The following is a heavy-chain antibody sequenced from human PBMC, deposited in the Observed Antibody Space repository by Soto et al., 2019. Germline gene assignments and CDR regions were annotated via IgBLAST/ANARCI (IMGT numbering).Heavy chain of an antibody. Sequence: SLRLSCAASGFTFSSYWMSWVRQAPGKGLEWVANIKQDGSEKYYVDSVKGRFTISRDNAKNSLYLQMNSLRAEDTAVYYCAREPSIAVAGDAFDIWGQGTMVTVSS. D-gene: IGHD6-19*01. CDR3: AREPSIAVAGDAFDI. J-gene: IGHJ3*02. CDR1: GFTFSSYW. CDR2: IKQDGSEK. V-gene: IGHV3-7*03.